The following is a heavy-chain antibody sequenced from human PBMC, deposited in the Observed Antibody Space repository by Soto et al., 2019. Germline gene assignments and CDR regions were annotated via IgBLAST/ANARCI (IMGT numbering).Heavy chain of an antibody. D-gene: IGHD6-6*01. J-gene: IGHJ6*02. V-gene: IGHV5-51*01. Sequence: GESLKISCQGSGYSFASYWIRWVRQMPGKDVEWMGIIYPGDSDTRYSPSFQGQVTISADKSLRTAYLQWTSLKASDTALYYCARTRSFTLGFYYDGMDVWGQGTTVTVSS. CDR2: IYPGDSDT. CDR3: ARTRSFTLGFYYDGMDV. CDR1: GYSFASYW.